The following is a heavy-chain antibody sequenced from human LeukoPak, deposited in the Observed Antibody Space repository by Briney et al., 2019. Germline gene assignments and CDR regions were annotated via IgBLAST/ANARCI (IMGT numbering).Heavy chain of an antibody. D-gene: IGHD3-10*01. V-gene: IGHV4-31*03. CDR3: AGDGASRGVALDM. CDR1: VGSISSGDHY. J-gene: IGHJ3*02. CDR2: IHYSGST. Sequence: SQTLSLTRTVSVGSISSGDHYGTSLRQYPGKGLEWIGYIHYSGSTYSNPSLKSRLTMSIDTSKNQFSLNLRSVTAADTAVDYCAGDGASRGVALDMWGQGTVVIVSS.